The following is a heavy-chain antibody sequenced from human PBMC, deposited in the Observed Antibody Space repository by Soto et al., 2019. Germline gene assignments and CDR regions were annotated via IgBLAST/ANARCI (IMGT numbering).Heavy chain of an antibody. J-gene: IGHJ6*03. CDR3: AREKRAYYHMDV. CDR1: GGTFGSYS. V-gene: IGHV1-69*08. Sequence: QVQLVQSGAEVKKPGSSVMVSCKASGGTFGSYSITWVRQAPGQGLEWMGRIIPILGIAHYAQKFQGRVTSTADKSTGTAYMELSSLRSEDTAVYYCAREKRAYYHMDVWGKGTTVTVSS. CDR2: IIPILGIA.